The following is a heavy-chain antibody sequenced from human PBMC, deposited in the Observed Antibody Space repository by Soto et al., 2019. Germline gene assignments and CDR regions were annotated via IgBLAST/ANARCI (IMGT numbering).Heavy chain of an antibody. CDR1: CGSISSYF. D-gene: IGHD3-16*01. J-gene: IGHJ6*02. CDR2: ISYSGST. CDR3: ATLPGTSSRYDLDV. Sequence: TSETLSLTCPFSCGSISSYFLTLILQPPGKGLEWIGYISYSGSTNDNPSLKGRVAISIDTAKNQFSLNLTSVTAADTAVYYCATLPGTSSRYDLDVWGQGTTVT. V-gene: IGHV4-59*03.